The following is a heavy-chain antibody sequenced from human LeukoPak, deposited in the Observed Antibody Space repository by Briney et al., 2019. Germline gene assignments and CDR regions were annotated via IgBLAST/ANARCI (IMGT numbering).Heavy chain of an antibody. CDR2: ITAGGVNT. V-gene: IGHV3-23*01. CDR1: GFTFSSYA. CDR3: ARAGPWALDI. Sequence: GGSLRLSCAVSGFTFSSYAMSWVRQAPGKGLEWVSTITAGGVNTYYADSVKGRFTISRDNSKNTLYLQMNSLRAEDTAVYYCARAGPWALDIWGQGTMVTVSS. J-gene: IGHJ3*02.